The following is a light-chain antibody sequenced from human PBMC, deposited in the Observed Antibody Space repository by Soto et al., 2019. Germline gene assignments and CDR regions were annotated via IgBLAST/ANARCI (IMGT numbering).Light chain of an antibody. CDR3: HQRSNWLWT. CDR1: QSVSSY. J-gene: IGKJ1*01. Sequence: EIVLTQSPATLSLSPGERATLSCRASQSVSSYLAWYQQKPGQAPRLLIYDASNRATGIPARFSGSGSGTDFTLNISSLEPEDFAVYYCHQRSNWLWTFGQGTKVEIK. V-gene: IGKV3-11*01. CDR2: DAS.